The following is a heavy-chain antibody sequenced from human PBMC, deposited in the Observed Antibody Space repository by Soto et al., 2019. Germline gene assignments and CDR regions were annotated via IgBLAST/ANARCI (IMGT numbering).Heavy chain of an antibody. Sequence: EVQLLESGGRLVQPGGSLRLSCAASGFSFSIYAMNWVRQAPGKGLEWVSGISGGGGSTYHADSVKGRFTISRDNSKTTLYLQRNSLRSEDTAVYYCAKDPTSYDSSAQFDSWGQGALVIVSS. D-gene: IGHD3-22*01. J-gene: IGHJ4*02. V-gene: IGHV3-23*01. CDR1: GFSFSIYA. CDR2: ISGGGGST. CDR3: AKDPTSYDSSAQFDS.